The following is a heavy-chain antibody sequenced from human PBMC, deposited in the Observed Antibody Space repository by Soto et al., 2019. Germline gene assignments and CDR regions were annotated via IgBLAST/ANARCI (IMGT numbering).Heavy chain of an antibody. D-gene: IGHD3-22*01. V-gene: IGHV1-46*01. CDR3: AREFASGYYDTSGNNAFDF. CDR1: GFSFTSYY. CDR2: INPSVVST. J-gene: IGHJ3*01. Sequence: ASVKVSCKALGFSFTSYYVHWVRQAPGQGLEWMGNINPSVVSTYYAQKFQGRVTLTGDTSTSTVYMELSSMTSDDTAVYYCAREFASGYYDTSGNNAFDFWGQGTMVTVSS.